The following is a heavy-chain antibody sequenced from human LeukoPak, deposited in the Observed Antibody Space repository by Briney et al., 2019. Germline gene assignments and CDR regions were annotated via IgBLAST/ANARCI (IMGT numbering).Heavy chain of an antibody. V-gene: IGHV1-2*04. D-gene: IGHD6-19*01. J-gene: IGHJ3*02. CDR3: ARGTSSEGPGAFDI. Sequence: GASVNVSCKASGYTFTGYYMHWVRQAPGQGLEWMGWINPNSGGTNYAQKFQGWVTMTRDTSISTAYMELSRLRSDDTAVYYCARGTSSEGPGAFDIWGQGTMVTVSS. CDR1: GYTFTGYY. CDR2: INPNSGGT.